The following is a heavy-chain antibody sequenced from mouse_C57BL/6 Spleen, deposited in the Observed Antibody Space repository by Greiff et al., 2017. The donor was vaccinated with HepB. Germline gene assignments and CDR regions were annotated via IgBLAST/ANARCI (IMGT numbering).Heavy chain of an antibody. J-gene: IGHJ4*01. V-gene: IGHV1-77*01. CDR2: IGPGSGST. CDR3: ARRGYYYGSSSPSMDY. D-gene: IGHD1-1*01. CDR1: GYTFTDYY. Sequence: VQLQQSGAELVKPGASVKISCKASGYTFTDYYINWVKQRPGQGLEWIGKIGPGSGSTYYNEKFKGKATLTADKSSSTAYMQLSSLTSEDSAVYFCARRGYYYGSSSPSMDYWGQGTSVTVSS.